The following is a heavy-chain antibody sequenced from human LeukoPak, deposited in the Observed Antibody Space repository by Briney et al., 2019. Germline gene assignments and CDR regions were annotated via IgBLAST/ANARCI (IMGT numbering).Heavy chain of an antibody. CDR2: ISAYNGNT. D-gene: IGHD2-21*02. J-gene: IGHJ5*02. CDR1: GGTFSSYA. Sequence: ASVKVSFKASGGTFSSYAISWVRQAPGQGLEWMGWISAYNGNTNYGQKFQGRVTMTTDTSTSTAYMELTSLRSEETAVYYCARNRPSGAMVVTVGFNWFDPWGQGTLVTVSS. V-gene: IGHV1-18*01. CDR3: ARNRPSGAMVVTVGFNWFDP.